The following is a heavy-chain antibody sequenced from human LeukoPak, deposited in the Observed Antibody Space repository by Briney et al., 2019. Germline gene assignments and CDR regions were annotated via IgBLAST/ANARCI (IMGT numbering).Heavy chain of an antibody. CDR1: GFTFSSYG. J-gene: IGHJ6*03. CDR2: IRYDGSNK. D-gene: IGHD4-17*01. Sequence: GGSLRLSCAASGFTFSSYGMHWVRQAPGKGLEWVAFIRYDGSNKYYADSVKGRFTISRDNSKNTLYLQMNSLRAEDTAVYYCASSLYGDYYYYMDVWGKGTTVTVSS. V-gene: IGHV3-30*02. CDR3: ASSLYGDYYYYMDV.